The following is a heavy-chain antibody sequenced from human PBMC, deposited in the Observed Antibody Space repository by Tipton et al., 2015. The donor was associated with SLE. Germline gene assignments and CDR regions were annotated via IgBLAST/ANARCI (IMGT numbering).Heavy chain of an antibody. J-gene: IGHJ4*02. Sequence: TLSLTCTVSGGSISSYYWSWIRQSPGKGLEWIGYIYYSGSTNYNPSLKSRVTISVDTSKNQFSLKLSSVTAADTAVYYCAREEVGATKGFDYWGQGTLVTVFS. CDR1: GGSISSYY. D-gene: IGHD1-26*01. V-gene: IGHV4-59*01. CDR3: AREEVGATKGFDY. CDR2: IYYSGST.